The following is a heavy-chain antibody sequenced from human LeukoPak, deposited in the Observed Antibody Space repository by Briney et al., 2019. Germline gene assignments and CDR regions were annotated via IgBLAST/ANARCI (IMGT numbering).Heavy chain of an antibody. D-gene: IGHD3-16*01. J-gene: IGHJ4*02. CDR2: IYYSGST. CDR3: TRGAGWLIDY. Sequence: SETLSLTCTVSGGSISRYYWSWIRQPPGKGLEWIGYIYYSGSTNYNPSLKSRVTISVDTSKNQFSLKLNSMTTADTAVYYCTRGAGWLIDYWGQGILVTVSS. V-gene: IGHV4-59*01. CDR1: GGSISRYY.